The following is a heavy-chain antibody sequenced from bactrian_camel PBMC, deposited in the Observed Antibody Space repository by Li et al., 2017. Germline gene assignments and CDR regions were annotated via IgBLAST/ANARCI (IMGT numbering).Heavy chain of an antibody. CDR2: IDSGGST. Sequence: HVQLVESGGGLVQPGGSLRLSCASSLFTFPYMTWVRQGPGKGLEWIASIDSGGSTYYADSVRGRFTISKDVAKNTLYLQMNSLKSDDTAVYYCATERRGDFADWGQGTQVTVS. D-gene: IGHD1*01. CDR1: LFTFPY. V-gene: IGHV3-2*01. CDR3: ATERRGDFAD. J-gene: IGHJ4*01.